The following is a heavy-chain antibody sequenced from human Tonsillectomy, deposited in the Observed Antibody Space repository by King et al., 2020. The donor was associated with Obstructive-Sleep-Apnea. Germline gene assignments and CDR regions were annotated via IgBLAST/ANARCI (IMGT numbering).Heavy chain of an antibody. D-gene: IGHD3-10*01. CDR1: GFSLSTSGMC. J-gene: IGHJ4*02. Sequence: TLKESGPALVKPTQTLTLTCTFSGFSLSTSGMCVSWIRQPPGKALGWLARIDWDEDKYYSTSLKTRLTISKDTPKNQVVLTLTNMDPVDTATYYCARTGPYGSGSYYDYWGQGTLVTVSA. CDR3: ARTGPYGSGSYYDY. V-gene: IGHV2-70*11. CDR2: IDWDEDK.